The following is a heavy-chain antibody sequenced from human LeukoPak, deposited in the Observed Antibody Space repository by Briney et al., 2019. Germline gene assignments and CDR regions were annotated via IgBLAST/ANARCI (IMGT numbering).Heavy chain of an antibody. CDR3: ARGAEYYAIWRGYAAYSDY. CDR1: GYSTSNGYY. J-gene: IGHJ4*02. V-gene: IGHV4-38-2*02. D-gene: IGHD3-3*01. Sequence: SETLSLTCTVSGYSTSNGYYWGWIRQSPGTGLEWVGSVSHRGSTYYNPSLRSRVTISVDRAKQKFSLKLTSVTAADTAVYFCARGAEYYAIWRGYAAYSDYWGQGISVTVSS. CDR2: VSHRGST.